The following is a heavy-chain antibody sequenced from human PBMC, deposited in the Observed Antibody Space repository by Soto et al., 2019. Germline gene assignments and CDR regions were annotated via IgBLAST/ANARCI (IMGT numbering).Heavy chain of an antibody. Sequence: QVQLQESGPGLVEASQTLSLTCTVSGATISSGGFYWSWIRQRPGKGLEWIGHIYYTGSTYYNPSVNRRVTISVDMSRNQFSLKLRSVTAADTAKYFCARDDSFYGEPGYGMNVWGQGTTVTVSS. D-gene: IGHD4-17*01. CDR3: ARDDSFYGEPGYGMNV. J-gene: IGHJ6*02. CDR1: GATISSGGFY. V-gene: IGHV4-31*03. CDR2: IYYTGST.